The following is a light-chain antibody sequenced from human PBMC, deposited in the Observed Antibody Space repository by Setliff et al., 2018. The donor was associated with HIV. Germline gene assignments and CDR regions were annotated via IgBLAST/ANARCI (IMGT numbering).Light chain of an antibody. Sequence: SALTQPASVSGSPGQSITISCSGTSSDVGGYDFVSWYQQRPGKAPKLIIFDVSERPSGVSDRFSGSKSGTSASLAISDLQSEDEADYYCAAWDDSLNGPLFGGGTKVTVL. CDR2: DVS. J-gene: IGLJ3*02. V-gene: IGLV2-14*03. CDR1: SSDVGGYDF. CDR3: AAWDDSLNGPL.